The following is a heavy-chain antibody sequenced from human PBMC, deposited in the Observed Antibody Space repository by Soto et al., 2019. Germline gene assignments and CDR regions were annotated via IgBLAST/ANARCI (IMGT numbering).Heavy chain of an antibody. CDR1: GFTFSTSW. Sequence: GGSLRLSCAASGFTFSTSWMNWVRQAPGKGLEWVAGIKEDGSEKYYVDSVKGRFTISKDNAENSLELHMNRLRVEDTAVYYCVRDRGYNAFDYWGXGTLVTVSS. V-gene: IGHV3-7*01. J-gene: IGHJ4*02. CDR2: IKEDGSEK. CDR3: VRDRGYNAFDY. D-gene: IGHD5-18*01.